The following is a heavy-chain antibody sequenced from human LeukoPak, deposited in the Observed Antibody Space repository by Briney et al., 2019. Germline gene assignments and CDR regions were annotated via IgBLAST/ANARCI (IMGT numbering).Heavy chain of an antibody. Sequence: GGSLRLSCAGSGFTFSGAWLSWVRQAPGKGLEWIGRIQGSGTTDYAAPVKGRFTISRDDSKATLYLQMNSLKTEDTAIYYCTTVTHFYLGGQGILVTVSS. CDR1: GFTFSGAW. J-gene: IGHJ4*02. CDR2: IQGSGTT. D-gene: IGHD2/OR15-2a*01. V-gene: IGHV3-15*01. CDR3: TTVTHFYL.